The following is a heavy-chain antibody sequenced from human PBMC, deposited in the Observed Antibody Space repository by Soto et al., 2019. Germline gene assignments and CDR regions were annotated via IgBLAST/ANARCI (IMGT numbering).Heavy chain of an antibody. V-gene: IGHV4-39*01. CDR2: IYYSGST. J-gene: IGHJ6*02. D-gene: IGHD5-18*01. CDR3: ARLRYSYGSGYYYYYGMDV. Sequence: GWIRQPPGKGLEWIGSIYYSGSTYYNPSLKSRVTISVDTSKNQFSLKLSSVTAADTAVYYCARLRYSYGSGYYYYYGMDVWGQGTTVTVSS.